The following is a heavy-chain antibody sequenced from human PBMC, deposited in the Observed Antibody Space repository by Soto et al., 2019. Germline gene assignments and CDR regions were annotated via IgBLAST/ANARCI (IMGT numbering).Heavy chain of an antibody. Sequence: GGSLRLSCAASGFTFSNYAMTWVRQAPGKGLEWVSIISSIGSNTYYSDSVKGRFSISRDNSKSTLYLQMNSLRAEDTALYFCARSAGGSYPQYDYWGQGTLVTVSS. CDR2: ISSIGSNT. J-gene: IGHJ4*02. CDR1: GFTFSNYA. V-gene: IGHV3-23*01. D-gene: IGHD1-26*01. CDR3: ARSAGGSYPQYDY.